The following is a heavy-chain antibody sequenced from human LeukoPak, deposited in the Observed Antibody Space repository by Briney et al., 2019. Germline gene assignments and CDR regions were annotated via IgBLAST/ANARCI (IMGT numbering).Heavy chain of an antibody. CDR2: ISSSSSYI. J-gene: IGHJ6*03. Sequence: GGSLRLSCAASGFTFSSYSMNWVRQAPGKGLEWVSSISSSSSYIYYADSVKGRYAISRDNAKNSLDLQMNSLRAEDTAVYYCASIAARAYYYYMDVWGKGTTVTVSS. V-gene: IGHV3-21*01. CDR3: ASIAARAYYYYMDV. D-gene: IGHD6-6*01. CDR1: GFTFSSYS.